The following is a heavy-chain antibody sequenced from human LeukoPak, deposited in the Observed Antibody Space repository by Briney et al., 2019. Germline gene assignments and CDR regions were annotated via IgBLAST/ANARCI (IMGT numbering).Heavy chain of an antibody. V-gene: IGHV1-8*01. Sequence: GASVKVSCKASGYTFTSYDINWVRQATGQGLEWMGWMNPNSGNTGYAQKFQGRVTMTRNTSISTAYMELSSLRSEDTAVYYCASSKRIAATGEYFDYWGQGTLVTVSS. CDR2: MNPNSGNT. CDR1: GYTFTSYD. D-gene: IGHD6-13*01. J-gene: IGHJ4*02. CDR3: ASSKRIAATGEYFDY.